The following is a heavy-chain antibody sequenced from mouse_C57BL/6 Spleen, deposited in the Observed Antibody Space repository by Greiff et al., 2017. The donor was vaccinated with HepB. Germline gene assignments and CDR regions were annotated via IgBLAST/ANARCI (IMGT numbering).Heavy chain of an antibody. Sequence: EVKLVESGGGLVKPGGSLKLSCAASGFTFSDYGMHWVRQAPEKGLEWVAYISSGSSTIYYADTVKGRFTISRDNAKNTQFLQMTRLRSEDTAMYYCARQNTTVVAPNYWGQGTTLTVSS. CDR1: GFTFSDYG. V-gene: IGHV5-17*01. CDR2: ISSGSSTI. CDR3: ARQNTTVVAPNY. J-gene: IGHJ2*01. D-gene: IGHD1-1*01.